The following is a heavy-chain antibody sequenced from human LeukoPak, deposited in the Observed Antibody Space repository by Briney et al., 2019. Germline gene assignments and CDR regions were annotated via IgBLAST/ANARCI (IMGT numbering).Heavy chain of an antibody. J-gene: IGHJ5*02. CDR2: IHYSGST. Sequence: SETLSLACTVSSGSISSGDYFWSWIRQHPGKGLEWIGYIHYSGSTYYNPSLKSRVSISADTTKNQFSLKLTSMTAADTAVYHCASGYDTSGYYGHWFGPWGQGTLVTVSS. CDR1: SGSISSGDYF. D-gene: IGHD3-22*01. CDR3: ASGYDTSGYYGHWFGP. V-gene: IGHV4-31*03.